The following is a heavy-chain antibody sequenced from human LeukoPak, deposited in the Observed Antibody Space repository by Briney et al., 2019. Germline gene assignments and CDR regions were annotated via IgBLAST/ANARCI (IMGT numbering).Heavy chain of an antibody. V-gene: IGHV1-69*04. CDR2: IIPILGLA. CDR1: GGTFSSYA. Sequence: SVKVSCKASGGTFSSYAISWVRQAPGQGLEWMGRIIPILGLANYAQKFQGRVTITADKSTSTAYMELSSLRSEDTAVYYCARSYGSGSYFWFDPWGQGTLVTVSS. CDR3: ARSYGSGSYFWFDP. J-gene: IGHJ5*02. D-gene: IGHD3-10*01.